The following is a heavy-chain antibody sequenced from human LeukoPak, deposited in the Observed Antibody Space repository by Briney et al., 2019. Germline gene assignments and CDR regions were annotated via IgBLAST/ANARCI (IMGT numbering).Heavy chain of an antibody. Sequence: PGGSLRLSCAASGFTFSSHWMSWVRQAPGKGLEWVANIKEDGSEKYYVDSVKGRFTISRDNAKNSLYLQMNSLRAEDTAMYYCARNRLNIDYWGQGTLVTVSS. CDR1: GFTFSSHW. V-gene: IGHV3-7*01. CDR2: IKEDGSEK. D-gene: IGHD1-14*01. CDR3: ARNRLNIDY. J-gene: IGHJ4*02.